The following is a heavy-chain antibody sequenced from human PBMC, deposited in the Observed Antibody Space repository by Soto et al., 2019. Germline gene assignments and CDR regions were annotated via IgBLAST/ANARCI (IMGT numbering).Heavy chain of an antibody. CDR1: GYTFTSYG. J-gene: IGHJ5*02. V-gene: IGHV1-18*04. CDR2: ISAYNGNT. Sequence: SLKVSCKASGYTFTSYGISWVRQAPGQGLEWMGWISAYNGNTNYAQKLQGRVTMTTDTSTSTAYMELRSLRSDDTAVYYCALAAFPRSNWFDPWGQGTMVTVYS. D-gene: IGHD6-13*01. CDR3: ALAAFPRSNWFDP.